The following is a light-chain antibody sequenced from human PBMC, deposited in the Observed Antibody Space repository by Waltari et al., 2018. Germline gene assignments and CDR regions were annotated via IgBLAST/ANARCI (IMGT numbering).Light chain of an antibody. V-gene: IGLV3-21*03. Sequence: SYVLTQPPSVSVAPGKTARITCRGNNIGSKSVHGYQQKPGQAPVLVVYDDSVRPPGIPERFSGSNSGNTATLTISRVEAGDEADYYCQVWDSSSDHAVFGGGTQLTVL. CDR2: DDS. CDR1: NIGSKS. CDR3: QVWDSSSDHAV. J-gene: IGLJ7*01.